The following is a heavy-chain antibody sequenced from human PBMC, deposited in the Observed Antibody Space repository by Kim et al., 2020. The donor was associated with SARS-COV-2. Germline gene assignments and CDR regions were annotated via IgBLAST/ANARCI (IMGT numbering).Heavy chain of an antibody. CDR2: IYYSGST. CDR1: GGSISSYY. J-gene: IGHJ4*01. V-gene: IGHV4-59*13. Sequence: SETLSLTCTVSGGSISSYYWSWIRQPPGKGLEWIEYIYYSGSTNYNPSLKSRVTISVDTSKNQFYLNLSSVTAAATAVSYCARGSNYYGSGSYYFVDYWG. D-gene: IGHD3-10*01. CDR3: ARGSNYYGSGSYYFVDY.